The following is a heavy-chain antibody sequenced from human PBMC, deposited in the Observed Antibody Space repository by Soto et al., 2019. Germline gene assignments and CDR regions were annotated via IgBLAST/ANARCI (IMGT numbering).Heavy chain of an antibody. CDR2: ISAYNGNT. J-gene: IGHJ3*02. Sequence: QVQLVQSGAEVKKPGASVKVSCKASGYTFTSYGISWVRQAPGQGLEWLGWISAYNGNTNYAQKSQGRVTIDTNTATSTAYMELRCLKSDDTAVYYCAGDTDYYDSSGYYSRAFDIWGQGTMVTVSS. CDR1: GYTFTSYG. D-gene: IGHD3-22*01. CDR3: AGDTDYYDSSGYYSRAFDI. V-gene: IGHV1-18*01.